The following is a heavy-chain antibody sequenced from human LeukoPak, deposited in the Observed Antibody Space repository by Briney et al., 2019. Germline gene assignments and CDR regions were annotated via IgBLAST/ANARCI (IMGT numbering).Heavy chain of an antibody. CDR1: GGSISVSNYY. J-gene: IGHJ3*01. V-gene: IGHV4-39*07. Sequence: SETLSLTCIVAGGSISVSNYYWGWIRQSPGKGLEWIGSIYYSGTTYFNPSLKSRVTISVDTSKNQFSLKLSSVTAADTALYYCATTTDFSSGYDKFDFWGQGTMVTVSS. D-gene: IGHD3-3*01. CDR3: ATTTDFSSGYDKFDF. CDR2: IYYSGTT.